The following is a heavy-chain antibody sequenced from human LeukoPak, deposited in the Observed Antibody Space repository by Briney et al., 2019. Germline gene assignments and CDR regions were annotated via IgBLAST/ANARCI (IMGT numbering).Heavy chain of an antibody. CDR1: GYTFTGYY. CDR2: INPNSGGT. J-gene: IGHJ6*02. Sequence: ASVKVSCKASGYTFTGYYMHWARQAPGQGLEWMGWINPNSGGTNYAQKFQGRVTMTRDTSISTAYMELSRLRSDDTAVYYCAAETLPSNSPQYYYYYGMDVWGQGTTVTVSS. V-gene: IGHV1-2*02. CDR3: AAETLPSNSPQYYYYYGMDV. D-gene: IGHD4-4*01.